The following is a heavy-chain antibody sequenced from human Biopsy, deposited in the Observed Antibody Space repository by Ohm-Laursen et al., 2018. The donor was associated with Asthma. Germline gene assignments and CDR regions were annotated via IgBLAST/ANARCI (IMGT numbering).Heavy chain of an antibody. D-gene: IGHD3-10*01. J-gene: IGHJ4*02. V-gene: IGHV5-51*01. CDR2: IFPGDSDT. Sequence: ESLKISCKASGYIFTSYWIGWVRQMPGQGLEWMGIIFPGDSDTIYSPSFQGQVTISADKSISTAYLQWSSLKASDTAIYYCARLAYGSGSFFDFWGQGTLVTVAS. CDR3: ARLAYGSGSFFDF. CDR1: GYIFTSYW.